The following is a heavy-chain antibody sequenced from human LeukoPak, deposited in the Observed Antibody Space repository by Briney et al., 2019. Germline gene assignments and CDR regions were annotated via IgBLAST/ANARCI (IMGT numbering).Heavy chain of an antibody. J-gene: IGHJ4*02. CDR3: AHRPGRGIPAAH. V-gene: IGHV2-5*02. CDR2: IYWDDDK. CDR1: GFSLATNGVG. D-gene: IGHD2-21*01. Sequence: SGPTLVNPTQTLTLTCTFSGFSLATNGVGVSWIRQPPGKALEWLALIYWDDDKRYSPSLTYRLTITKDTSKNQVVLTMTNMAPVDTATYYCAHRPGRGIPAAHWGQGTLVSVSS.